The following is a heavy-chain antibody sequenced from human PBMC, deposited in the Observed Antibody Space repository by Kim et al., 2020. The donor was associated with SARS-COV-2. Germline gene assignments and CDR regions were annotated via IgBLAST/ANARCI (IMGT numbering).Heavy chain of an antibody. CDR1: GDSISSSYY. V-gene: IGHV4-39*01. J-gene: IGHJ4*02. CDR2: ISYSGRT. Sequence: SETLSLTCTVSGDSISSSYYWGWIRQPPGKGLEWIGSISYSGRTYYNLSLKSRVIISVDTSKNQFSLKVNSVSAADTAVYYCARVRTNYGALDYWGQGTLVTVSS. D-gene: IGHD4-17*01. CDR3: ARVRTNYGALDY.